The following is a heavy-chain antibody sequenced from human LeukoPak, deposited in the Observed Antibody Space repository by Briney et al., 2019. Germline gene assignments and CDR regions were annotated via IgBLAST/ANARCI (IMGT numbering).Heavy chain of an antibody. Sequence: KTGGSLILSCAASGFTFSNAYMSWVRQAPGKGLEWVGRIKSTAHGGTTEYAAPVKGRFTISRDDSGNTLFLQMNSLQTEDAALYYCATYSSSYYYFGYWAREPWSPSPQ. CDR3: ATYSSSYYYFGY. V-gene: IGHV3-15*01. J-gene: IGHJ4*02. CDR1: GFTFSNAY. CDR2: IKSTAHGGTT. D-gene: IGHD6-13*01.